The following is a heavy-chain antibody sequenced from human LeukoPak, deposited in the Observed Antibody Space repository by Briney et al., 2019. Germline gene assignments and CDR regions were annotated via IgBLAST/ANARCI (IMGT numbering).Heavy chain of an antibody. Sequence: SQTLSLTCTVSGGSISSGGYYWSWIRQHPGKGLEWIGYIYYSGSTYYNPSLKSRVTISVDTSKNQFSLKLSSVTAADTAVYYCARSHSSSWYLVYWGQGTLVTVSS. J-gene: IGHJ4*02. CDR1: GGSISSGGYY. D-gene: IGHD6-13*01. CDR2: IYYSGST. V-gene: IGHV4-31*03. CDR3: ARSHSSSWYLVY.